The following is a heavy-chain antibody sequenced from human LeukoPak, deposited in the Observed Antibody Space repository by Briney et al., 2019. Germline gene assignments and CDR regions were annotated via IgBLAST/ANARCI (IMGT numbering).Heavy chain of an antibody. CDR2: IYYSGST. J-gene: IGHJ4*02. V-gene: IGHV4-30-4*01. D-gene: IGHD1-1*01. Sequence: PSETLSLTCTVSGGSISSGDYYWSWIRQPPGKGLEWIGYIYYSGSTNYNPSLKSRVTISVDTSKNQFSLKLSSVTAADTAVYYCARYWNDGAFDYWGQGTLVTVSS. CDR3: ARYWNDGAFDY. CDR1: GGSISSGDYY.